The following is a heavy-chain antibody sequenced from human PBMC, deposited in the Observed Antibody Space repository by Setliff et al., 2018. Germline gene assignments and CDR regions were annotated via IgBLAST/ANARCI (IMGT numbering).Heavy chain of an antibody. CDR2: IYPGDSDT. V-gene: IGHV5-51*01. Sequence: GESLKISCQGSGYSVSDYWIGWVRQMPGKGLEWMGIIYPGDSDTRYSPSFQGQVTISADKSISTAYLQWSSLKASDTAMYYCARQEGGGRDAFNIWGQGTMVTVSS. J-gene: IGHJ3*02. D-gene: IGHD3-16*01. CDR3: ARQEGGGRDAFNI. CDR1: GYSVSDYW.